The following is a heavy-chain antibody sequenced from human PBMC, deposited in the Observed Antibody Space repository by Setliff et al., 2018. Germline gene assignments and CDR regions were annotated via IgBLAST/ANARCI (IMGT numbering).Heavy chain of an antibody. CDR1: GGSISSPNW. D-gene: IGHD1-26*01. CDR2: IYHSGTT. J-gene: IGHJ4*02. CDR3: TRAYSGSHDY. Sequence: SETMSLTCAVSGGSISSPNWWNWVRQPPGKGLEWIGEIYHSGTTNYNPSLKSRVTMSVDKSRNQFSLRLTSVTAADTAIYYCTRAYSGSHDYWGQGTLVTVSS. V-gene: IGHV4-4*02.